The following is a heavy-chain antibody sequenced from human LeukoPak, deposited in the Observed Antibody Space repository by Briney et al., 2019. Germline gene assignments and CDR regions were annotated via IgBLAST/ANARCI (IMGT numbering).Heavy chain of an antibody. D-gene: IGHD2-2*01. J-gene: IGHJ5*02. CDR1: GGSISSGSYY. Sequence: SQTLSLTCTVSGGSISSGSYYWSWIRQPAGKGLEWIGRIYTSGSTNYNPSLKSRVTISVDTSKNQFSLKLSSVTAADTAVYYCARDDCGSTSCYNWIDPWGQGTLVTVSS. V-gene: IGHV4-61*02. CDR3: ARDDCGSTSCYNWIDP. CDR2: IYTSGST.